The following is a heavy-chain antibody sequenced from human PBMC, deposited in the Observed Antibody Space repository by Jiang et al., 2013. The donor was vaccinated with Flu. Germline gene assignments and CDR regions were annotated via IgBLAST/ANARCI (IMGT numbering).Heavy chain of an antibody. CDR1: GGSISSGSYY. Sequence: GPGLVKPSQTLSLTCTVSGGSISSGSYYWSWIRQPAGKGLEWIGRIYTSGSTNYNPSLKSRVTISVDTSKNQFSLKLSSVTAADTAVYYCARVLQPYKINWYFDLWGRGTLVTVSS. D-gene: IGHD1-1*01. J-gene: IGHJ2*01. CDR2: IYTSGST. V-gene: IGHV4-61*02. CDR3: ARVLQPYKINWYFDL.